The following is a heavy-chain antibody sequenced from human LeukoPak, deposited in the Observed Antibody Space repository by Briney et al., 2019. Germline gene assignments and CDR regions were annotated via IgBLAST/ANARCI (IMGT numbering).Heavy chain of an antibody. J-gene: IGHJ4*02. Sequence: GGSLRLSCLGSGFTFSWYGMNWVRQAPGRGLEYVSAISKNGGNTYYVDSVKGRFTISRDNSKKTLYLQMNSLRVEDTAVYFCVKDLSDRDVDYWGQGTLVTVSS. CDR2: ISKNGGNT. CDR3: VKDLSDRDVDY. CDR1: GFTFSWYG. V-gene: IGHV3-64D*06. D-gene: IGHD2-21*02.